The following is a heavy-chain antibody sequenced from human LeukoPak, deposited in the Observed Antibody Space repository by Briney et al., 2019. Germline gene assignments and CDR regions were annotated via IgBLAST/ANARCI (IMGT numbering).Heavy chain of an antibody. CDR1: GYSISSGYF. Sequence: SETLSLTCSVSGYSISSGYFWGWMRQPPGKGLEWIGSIHHSGSTFYNPSLKSRVTMSLDTSKNQFSLKLSSVTAADTAVYYCGRGPGIAAAGSGAFDIWGQGTMVTVSS. V-gene: IGHV4-38-2*02. D-gene: IGHD6-13*01. CDR3: GRGPGIAAAGSGAFDI. J-gene: IGHJ3*02. CDR2: IHHSGST.